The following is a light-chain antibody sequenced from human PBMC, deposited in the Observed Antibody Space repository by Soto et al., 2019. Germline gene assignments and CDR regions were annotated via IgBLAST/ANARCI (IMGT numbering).Light chain of an antibody. CDR2: KVT. J-gene: IGLJ1*01. CDR3: SSYTASSSAWG. V-gene: IGLV2-14*01. Sequence: QSVLTQPASVSGSPGRSITISCTGTSSGVGGYHYVSWDQQHPGKAPKLMIYKVTHRPSGASNRLSGSKPGNTASLTISGLQAEDEAEYYGSSYTASSSAWGFGTGTKVTVL. CDR1: SSGVGGYHY.